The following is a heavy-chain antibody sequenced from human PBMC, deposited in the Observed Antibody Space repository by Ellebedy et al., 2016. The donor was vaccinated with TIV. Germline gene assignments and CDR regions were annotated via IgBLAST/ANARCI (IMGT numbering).Heavy chain of an antibody. CDR3: AKRGLVGAHYFDY. CDR2: VYSDGVA. V-gene: IGHV3-53*01. Sequence: PGGSLRLSCAASGFTVNGNNMGWVRQAPGEGLEWVSLVYSDGVAYYTDSVRGRFTISRDNSKNTLYLQMNRLRADDTAVYYCAKRGLVGAHYFDYWGQGTLVTVAS. J-gene: IGHJ4*02. D-gene: IGHD1-26*01. CDR1: GFTVNGNN.